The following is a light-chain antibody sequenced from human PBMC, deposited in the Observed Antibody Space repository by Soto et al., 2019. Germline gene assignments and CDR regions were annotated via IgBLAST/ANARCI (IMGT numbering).Light chain of an antibody. CDR2: AAS. V-gene: IGKV1-39*01. J-gene: IGKJ1*01. CDR1: QSISIY. CDR3: QQSYSTPPWT. Sequence: DTHIAQSPSSLSAYVGDRGTITCRASQSISIYLNCYQQKPGKAPKLLIYAASSLQSGVPSRFSGSGSGTDFTLTISSMKPEDFATYYCQQSYSTPPWTFGQGTK.